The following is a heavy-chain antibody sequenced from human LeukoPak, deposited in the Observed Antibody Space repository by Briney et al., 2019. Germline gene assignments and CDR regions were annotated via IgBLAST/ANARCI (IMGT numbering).Heavy chain of an antibody. V-gene: IGHV4-61*02. D-gene: IGHD5-18*01. CDR2: IYTSGST. CDR3: ARQDTAKRGGLWYYYMDV. CDR1: GGSISSGSYY. Sequence: SETLSLTCTVSGGSISSGSYYWSWIRQPAGKGLEWIGRIYTSGSTNYNPSLKSRVTISVDTSKNQFSLKLSSVTAADTAVYYCARQDTAKRGGLWYYYMDVWGRGTTVTVSS. J-gene: IGHJ6*03.